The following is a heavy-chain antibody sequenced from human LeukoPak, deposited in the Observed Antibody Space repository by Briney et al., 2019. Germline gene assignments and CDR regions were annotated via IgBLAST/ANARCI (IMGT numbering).Heavy chain of an antibody. CDR2: IYYSGST. D-gene: IGHD2-2*01. V-gene: IGHV4-39*07. CDR1: GGSISNSSYY. J-gene: IGHJ4*02. CDR3: ARGYQLLSSI. Sequence: PSETLSLTCTVSGGSISNSSYYWGWIRQPPGKGLEWIGSIYYSGSTYYNPSLKSRVTILVDTSKNQFSLKLSSVTAADTAVYYCARGYQLLSSIWGQGTLVTVSS.